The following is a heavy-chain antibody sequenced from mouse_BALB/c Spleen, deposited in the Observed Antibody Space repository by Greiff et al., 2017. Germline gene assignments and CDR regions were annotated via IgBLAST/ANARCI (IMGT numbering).Heavy chain of an antibody. CDR2: ISYDGSN. Sequence: VQLQQSGPGLVKPSQSLSLTCSVTGYSITSGYYWNWIRQFPGNKLEWMGYISYDGSNNYNPSLKNRISITRDTSKNQFFLKLNSVTTEDTATYYCARLYGNYAMDYWGQGTSVTVSS. CDR3: ARLYGNYAMDY. V-gene: IGHV3-6*02. D-gene: IGHD2-1*01. CDR1: GYSITSGYY. J-gene: IGHJ4*01.